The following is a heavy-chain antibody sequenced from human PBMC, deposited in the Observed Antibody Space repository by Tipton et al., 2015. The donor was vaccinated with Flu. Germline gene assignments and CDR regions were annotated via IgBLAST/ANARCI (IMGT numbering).Heavy chain of an antibody. D-gene: IGHD4-23*01. Sequence: TLSLTCAVYSGSVSGHYWSWIRQPPGKGLEWIGEINHSRRTNYNPSLKSPVTISVDTSKNQFSLKLSSVNAADTAVYYCARHGGYYFDYWGQGTLVTVSS. CDR2: INHSRRT. CDR3: ARHGGYYFDY. V-gene: IGHV4-34*01. CDR1: SGSVSGHY. J-gene: IGHJ4*02.